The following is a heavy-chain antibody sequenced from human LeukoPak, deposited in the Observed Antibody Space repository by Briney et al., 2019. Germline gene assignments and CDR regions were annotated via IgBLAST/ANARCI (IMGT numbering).Heavy chain of an antibody. D-gene: IGHD6-13*01. CDR2: IYYTGTT. CDR1: GGSITSTSYY. V-gene: IGHV4-39*07. J-gene: IGHJ4*02. Sequence: ASETLSLTCNVSGGSITSTSYYWGWIRQPPGKGLEWLGNIYYTGTTYYNPSLKSRVTISVDTSKNQFSLKLSSVTAADTAVYYCARGIAAAAPDYWGQGTLVTVSS. CDR3: ARGIAAAAPDY.